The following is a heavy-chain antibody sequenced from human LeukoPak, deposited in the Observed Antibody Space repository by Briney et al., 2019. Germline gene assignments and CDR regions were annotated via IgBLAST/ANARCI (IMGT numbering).Heavy chain of an antibody. CDR3: ARVYSSSWYDHFDY. Sequence: GRSLRLSCAASGFTFSSYAMSWVRHAPGKGLVWVSRINSDGSSTSYADSVKGRFTISRDNAKNTLYLQMNSLRAEDTAVYYCARVYSSSWYDHFDYWGQGTLVTVSS. CDR2: INSDGSST. J-gene: IGHJ4*02. CDR1: GFTFSSYA. D-gene: IGHD6-13*01. V-gene: IGHV3-74*01.